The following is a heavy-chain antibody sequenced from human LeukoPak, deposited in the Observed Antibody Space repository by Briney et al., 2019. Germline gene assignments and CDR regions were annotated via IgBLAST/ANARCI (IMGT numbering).Heavy chain of an antibody. D-gene: IGHD2-15*01. CDR3: ARRGYCSGGNCVGAFDI. CDR1: GFTFSSYW. V-gene: IGHV3-23*01. J-gene: IGHJ3*02. CDR2: ISGSGGST. Sequence: GGSLRLSCVVSGFTFSSYWMSWVRQAPGKGLEWVSAISGSGGSTYYADSVKGRFTISRDNSKNTLYLQMNSLRAEDTALYYCARRGYCSGGNCVGAFDIWGQGTMVTVSS.